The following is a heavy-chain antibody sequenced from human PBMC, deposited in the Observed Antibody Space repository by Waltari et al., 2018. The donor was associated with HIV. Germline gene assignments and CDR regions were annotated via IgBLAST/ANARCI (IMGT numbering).Heavy chain of an antibody. CDR2: ISYDGSNI. J-gene: IGHJ6*02. CDR3: ARNYVPNQNYYYYGMDV. V-gene: IGHV3-30-3*01. CDR1: GFTFSSYA. D-gene: IGHD3-10*02. Sequence: QVQLVESGGGVVQPGRSLRLSCAASGFTFSSYAVHWVRQAPGKVLEWVAIISYDGSNIYDADSVKGRFTFSRDNSKNTLYLQMNSRTADDTAGYYCARNYVPNQNYYYYGMDVWGQGSTVTVSS.